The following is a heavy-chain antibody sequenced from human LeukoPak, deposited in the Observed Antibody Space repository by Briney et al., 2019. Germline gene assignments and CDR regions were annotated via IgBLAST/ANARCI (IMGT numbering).Heavy chain of an antibody. V-gene: IGHV3-9*01. CDR2: ISWNSGSI. D-gene: IGHD3-10*01. CDR1: GFTFDDYA. CDR3: AKDQGTATDAFDI. Sequence: GGSLRLSCAASGFTFDDYAMHWVRQAPGKGLEWVSGISWNSGSIGYADSVKGRFTISRDNAKNSLYLQMNSLRAEDTALYYCAKDQGTATDAFDIWGQGTMVTVSS. J-gene: IGHJ3*02.